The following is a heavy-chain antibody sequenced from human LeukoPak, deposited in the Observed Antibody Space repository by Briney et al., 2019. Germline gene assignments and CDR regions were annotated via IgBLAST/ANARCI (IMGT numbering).Heavy chain of an antibody. J-gene: IGHJ3*02. Sequence: SETLSLTCTVSGGSISSYSWSWIRQPPGKGLEWIGYIYYSGSTYYNPSLKSRVTISVDTSKNQFSLKLSSVTAADTAVYYCARAFRGIFGVFEAFDIWGQGTMVTVSS. V-gene: IGHV4-59*08. CDR2: IYYSGST. CDR3: ARAFRGIFGVFEAFDI. D-gene: IGHD3-3*01. CDR1: GGSISSYS.